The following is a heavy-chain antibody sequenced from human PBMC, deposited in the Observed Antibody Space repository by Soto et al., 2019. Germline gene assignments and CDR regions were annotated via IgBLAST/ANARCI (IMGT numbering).Heavy chain of an antibody. CDR1: GFTVSTYW. J-gene: IGHJ4*02. CDR3: ARVPRNGDYLDY. V-gene: IGHV3-7*03. D-gene: IGHD4-17*01. Sequence: GALRVSCAASGFTVSTYWMTWVRQAPGKGLEWVANIKQDGSEEYYVDSVKGRLTISRDNAKNSLYLQMRSVRAEDTAVYFCARVPRNGDYLDYWGQGTLVTVSS. CDR2: IKQDGSEE.